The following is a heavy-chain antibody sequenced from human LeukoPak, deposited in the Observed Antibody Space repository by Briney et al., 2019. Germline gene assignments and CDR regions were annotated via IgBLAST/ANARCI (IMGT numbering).Heavy chain of an antibody. CDR3: ARVKQQLASSLPYYYYYYMDV. D-gene: IGHD6-13*01. V-gene: IGHV3-21*01. CDR1: GFTFSSYS. Sequence: SGGSLRLSCAASGFTFSSYSMNWVRQAPGKGLEWVSSISSSSSYIYYTDSVKGRFTISRDNAKNSLYLQMNSLRAEDTAVYYCARVKQQLASSLPYYYYYYMDVWGKGTTVTVSS. J-gene: IGHJ6*03. CDR2: ISSSSSYI.